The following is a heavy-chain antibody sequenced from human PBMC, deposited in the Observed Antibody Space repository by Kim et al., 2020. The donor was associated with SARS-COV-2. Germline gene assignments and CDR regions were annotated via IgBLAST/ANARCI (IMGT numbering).Heavy chain of an antibody. CDR3: ARDPYYYDSSDYARKYYGMDV. D-gene: IGHD3-22*01. CDR1: GYTFTNYA. J-gene: IGHJ6*02. CDR2: INAGNGNT. V-gene: IGHV1-3*01. Sequence: ASVKVSCRASGYTFTNYAIHWVRQAPGQRLEWMGWINAGNGNTKYSQKLQGRVTITRDTSASTAYMELRSLRSEDTAVYYCARDPYYYDSSDYARKYYGMDVWGQGTTVTVSS.